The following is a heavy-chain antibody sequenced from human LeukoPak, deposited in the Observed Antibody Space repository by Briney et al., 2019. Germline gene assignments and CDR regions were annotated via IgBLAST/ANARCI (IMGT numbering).Heavy chain of an antibody. J-gene: IGHJ3*02. V-gene: IGHV3-23*01. CDR1: GFTSSSYW. Sequence: PGGSLRLSCAASGFTSSSYWMSWVRQAPGKGLEWVSAISGSGGSTYYADSVKGRFTISRDNSKNTLYLQMNSLRAEDTAVYYCAKDLPGGDYVSGAFDIWGQGTMVTVSS. CDR2: ISGSGGST. CDR3: AKDLPGGDYVSGAFDI. D-gene: IGHD4-17*01.